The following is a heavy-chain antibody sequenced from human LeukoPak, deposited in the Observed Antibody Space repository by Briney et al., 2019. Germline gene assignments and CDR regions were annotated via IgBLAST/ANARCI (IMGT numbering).Heavy chain of an antibody. CDR2: INPNSGGT. CDR3: ARDGHSSSWYYY. CDR1: GYSFTGYY. D-gene: IGHD6-13*01. V-gene: IGHV1-2*02. Sequence: EASVKVSCKASGYSFTGYYMHWVRQAPGQGLEWMGWINPNSGGTNYAQKFQGRVTMTRDTSISTAYMELSRLRSDDTAVYYCARDGHSSSWYYYWGQGTLVTVSS. J-gene: IGHJ4*02.